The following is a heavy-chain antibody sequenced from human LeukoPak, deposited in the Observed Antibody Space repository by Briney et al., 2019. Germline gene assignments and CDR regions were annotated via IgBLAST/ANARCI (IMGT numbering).Heavy chain of an antibody. J-gene: IGHJ5*02. CDR3: AREAYYPNTSGLKWFDP. CDR2: ITAGSSYI. D-gene: IGHD3-22*01. V-gene: IGHV3-21*01. CDR1: GFSFDSYG. Sequence: GGSLRLSCSGSGFSFDSYGMHWVRRAPGKGLEWVSSITAGSSYIEYADSVKGRFTISRDNGRHSVFLQMNSLRAEDTAIYYCAREAYYPNTSGLKWFDPWGQGTPVTVSS.